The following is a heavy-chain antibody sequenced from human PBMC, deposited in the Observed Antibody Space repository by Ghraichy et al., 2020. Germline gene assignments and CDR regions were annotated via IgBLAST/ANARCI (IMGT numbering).Heavy chain of an antibody. CDR1: GFTFSSYS. CDR3: AREVGDIGWAFDI. J-gene: IGHJ3*02. D-gene: IGHD2-15*01. Sequence: GGSLRLSCAASGFTFSSYSMNWVRQAPGKRLEWVSSISSSSSYIYYADSVKGRFTISRDNAKNSLYLQMNSLRAEDTAVYYCAREVGDIGWAFDIWGQGTMVTVSS. V-gene: IGHV3-21*01. CDR2: ISSSSSYI.